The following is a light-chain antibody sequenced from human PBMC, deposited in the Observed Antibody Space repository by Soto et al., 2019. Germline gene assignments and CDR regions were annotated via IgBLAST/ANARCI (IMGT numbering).Light chain of an antibody. CDR1: SSDIGNYNY. Sequence: QSALTQPASVSGSPGQSITISCTGTSSDIGNYNYVSWYQQHPGKAPKLMISEVSNRPSGVSNRFSGSESGNTASLTISGLQAEDEADYYCSSYTSTSSYVFGGGTKLTVL. CDR3: SSYTSTSSYV. CDR2: EVS. J-gene: IGLJ1*01. V-gene: IGLV2-14*01.